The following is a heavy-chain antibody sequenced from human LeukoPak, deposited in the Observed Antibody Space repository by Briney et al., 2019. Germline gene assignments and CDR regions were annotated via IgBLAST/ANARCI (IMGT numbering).Heavy chain of an antibody. CDR2: IYHSGST. J-gene: IGHJ4*02. CDR1: GGSISSSNW. D-gene: IGHD3-3*01. V-gene: IGHV4-4*02. Sequence: PSGTLSLTCAVSGGSISSSNWWSWVRQPSGKGLEWIGEIYHSGSTNYNPSLKSRVTISVDKSKNQFSLKLSSVTAADTAVYYCARWGVTIFGVADVYWGQGTLVTVSS. CDR3: ARWGVTIFGVADVY.